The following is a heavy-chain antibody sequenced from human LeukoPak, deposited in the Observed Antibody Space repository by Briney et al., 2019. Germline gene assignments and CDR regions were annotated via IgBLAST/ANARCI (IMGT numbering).Heavy chain of an antibody. CDR3: ARGAPYSYDSSGYYETDY. CDR1: GFTFSSYS. Sequence: GGSLRLSCAASGFTFSSYSMNWVRQAPGKGLEWVSSISTSSSYIYYADSVKGRFTISRDNAKNSLYLHMNSLRAEDTAVYYCARGAPYSYDSSGYYETDYWGQGTLVTVSS. V-gene: IGHV3-21*01. J-gene: IGHJ4*02. D-gene: IGHD3-22*01. CDR2: ISTSSSYI.